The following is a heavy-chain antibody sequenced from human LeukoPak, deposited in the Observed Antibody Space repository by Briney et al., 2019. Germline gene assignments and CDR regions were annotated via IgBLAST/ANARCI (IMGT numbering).Heavy chain of an antibody. CDR2: IYHSGST. V-gene: IGHV4-39*07. Sequence: SETLSLTCTVSGDSISSSSSYWGWIRQPPGEGLEWIGSIYHSGSTYYNPSLKSRVTISVDTSKNQFSLKLSSVTAADTAVYYCAESPLGASGYWGQGTLVTVSS. D-gene: IGHD3-16*01. CDR1: GDSISSSSSY. CDR3: AESPLGASGY. J-gene: IGHJ4*02.